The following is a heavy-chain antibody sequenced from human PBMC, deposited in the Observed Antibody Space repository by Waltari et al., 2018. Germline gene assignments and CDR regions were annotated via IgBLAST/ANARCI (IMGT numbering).Heavy chain of an antibody. Sequence: MQLVESGGDVVQPGGSLRPPCAASGFILAVYAVHWVRQAPGKGLEWISVISGDGASTYYADSVKGRFTISRDNSKNSLYLQMNSLRTEDTALYYCTKGVDLGFAGAYLLDYWGQGTLVIVSS. CDR3: TKGVDLGFAGAYLLDY. D-gene: IGHD3-3*01. CDR1: GFILAVYA. J-gene: IGHJ4*02. V-gene: IGHV3-43*02. CDR2: ISGDGAST.